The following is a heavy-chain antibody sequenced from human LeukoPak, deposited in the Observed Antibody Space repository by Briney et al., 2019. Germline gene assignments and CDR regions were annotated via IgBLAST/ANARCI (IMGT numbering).Heavy chain of an antibody. J-gene: IGHJ4*02. CDR1: GGTFSSYA. CDR2: IIPIFGTA. D-gene: IGHD2-2*01. V-gene: IGHV1-69*05. Sequence: SVKVSCKASGGTFSSYAISWVRQAPGQGLEWMGGIIPIFGTANYAQKFQGRVTITTDESTSTAYMELSSLRSEDTAVYYCARDRIMSSSTSLHYWYFDYWGQGTLVTVSS. CDR3: ARDRIMSSSTSLHYWYFDY.